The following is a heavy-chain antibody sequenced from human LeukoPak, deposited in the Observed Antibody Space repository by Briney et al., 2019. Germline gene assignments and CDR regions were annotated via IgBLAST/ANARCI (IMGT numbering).Heavy chain of an antibody. D-gene: IGHD3-10*01. CDR3: ARQTFGALYFDS. Sequence: SETLSLTCIVSGGSISRGSYYWNWIRQPAGKGLEWMGRVYNSGSTNYNPSLKSRVTISTDMSKNQFSLKLSSVAAADTAVYYCARQTFGALYFDSWGQGTLVTVSS. CDR1: GGSISRGSYY. V-gene: IGHV4-61*02. J-gene: IGHJ4*02. CDR2: VYNSGST.